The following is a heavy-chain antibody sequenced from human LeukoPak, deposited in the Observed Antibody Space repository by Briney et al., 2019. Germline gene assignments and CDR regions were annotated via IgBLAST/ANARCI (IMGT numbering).Heavy chain of an antibody. D-gene: IGHD3-3*01. CDR3: ARGNGYDFWSGYYIRWFDP. J-gene: IGHJ5*02. CDR2: IYYSGST. CDR1: GGSISSSSYY. V-gene: IGHV4-39*07. Sequence: SETLSLTCTVSGGSISSSSYYWGWIRQPPGKGLEWIGSIYYSGSTYYNPSLKSRVTISVDTSKNQFSLKLSSVTAADTAVYYCARGNGYDFWSGYYIRWFDPWGQGTLVTVSS.